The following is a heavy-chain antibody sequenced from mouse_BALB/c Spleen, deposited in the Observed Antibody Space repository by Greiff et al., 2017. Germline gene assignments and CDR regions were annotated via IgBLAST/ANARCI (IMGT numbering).Heavy chain of an antibody. CDR3: ASGGLRRDYAMDY. CDR2: ISYDGSN. J-gene: IGHJ4*01. CDR1: GYSITSGYY. D-gene: IGHD2-4*01. V-gene: IGHV3-6*02. Sequence: EVKLMESGPGLVKPSQSLSLTCSVTGYSITSGYYWNWIRQFPGNKLEWMGYISYDGSNNYNPSLKNRISITRDTSKNQFFLKLNSVTTEDTATYYCASGGLRRDYAMDYWGQGTSVTVSS.